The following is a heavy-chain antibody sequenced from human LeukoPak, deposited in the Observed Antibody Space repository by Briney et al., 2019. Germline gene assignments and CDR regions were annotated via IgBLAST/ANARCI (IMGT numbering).Heavy chain of an antibody. J-gene: IGHJ4*02. D-gene: IGHD2-8*01. V-gene: IGHV1-69*13. CDR2: IIPIFGTA. CDR1: GYTLTELS. CDR3: ARIEDCTNGVCYPFDY. Sequence: SVKVSCKVSGYTLTELSMHWVRQAPGQGLEWMGGIIPIFGTANYAQKFQGRVTITADESTSTAYMELGSLRSEDTAVYYCARIEDCTNGVCYPFDYWGQGTLVTVSS.